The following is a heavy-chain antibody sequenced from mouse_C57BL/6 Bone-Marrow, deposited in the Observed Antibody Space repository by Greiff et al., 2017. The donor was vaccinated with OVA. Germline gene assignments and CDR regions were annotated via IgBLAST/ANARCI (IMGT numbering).Heavy chain of an antibody. CDR1: GFTFSSYA. D-gene: IGHD2-4*01. Sequence: EVKVVESGEGLVKPGGSLKLSCAASGFTFSSYAMSWVRQTPEKRLEWVAYISSGGDYIYYADTVKGRFTISRDNARNTLYLQMSRLKSEDTAMYYCTRDPFYDYDCAYWGQGTLVTVSA. V-gene: IGHV5-9-1*02. CDR2: ISSGGDYI. J-gene: IGHJ3*01. CDR3: TRDPFYDYDCAY.